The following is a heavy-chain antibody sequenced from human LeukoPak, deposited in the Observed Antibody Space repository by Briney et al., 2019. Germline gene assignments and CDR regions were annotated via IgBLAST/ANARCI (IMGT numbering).Heavy chain of an antibody. V-gene: IGHV1-69*05. D-gene: IGHD6-13*01. CDR1: GGTFSSYA. Sequence: SVKVSCKASGGTFSSYAISWVRQAPGQGLEWMGGIIPIFGTANYAQKFQGRVTITTDESTSTAYMELSSLRAEDTAVYYCAKDDYSSSWYLHYYYYGMDVWGQGTTVTVSS. CDR3: AKDDYSSSWYLHYYYYGMDV. J-gene: IGHJ6*02. CDR2: IIPIFGTA.